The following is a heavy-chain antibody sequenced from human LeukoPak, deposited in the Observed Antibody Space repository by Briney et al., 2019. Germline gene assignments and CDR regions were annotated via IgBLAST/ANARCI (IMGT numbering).Heavy chain of an antibody. Sequence: PGGSLRLSCAASGFTFDDYAMLWVRQAPGKGLEWVSGISWNSGSIGYADSVKGRFTISRDNAKNSLYLQMNSLRAEDTALYYCAKGSHYDILTGSLDYWGQGTLVTVSS. D-gene: IGHD3-9*01. CDR3: AKGSHYDILTGSLDY. CDR1: GFTFDDYA. CDR2: ISWNSGSI. J-gene: IGHJ4*02. V-gene: IGHV3-9*01.